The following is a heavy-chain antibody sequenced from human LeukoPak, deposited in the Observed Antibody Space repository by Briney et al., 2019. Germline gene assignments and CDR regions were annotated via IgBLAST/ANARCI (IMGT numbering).Heavy chain of an antibody. CDR1: GFTLSSYW. Sequence: GGSLRLSCAASGFTLSSYWMHWVRQAPGKGLEWVTAISGSDGRLFYADSVKGRFTISRDNSRNTLYLEMNSLRGEDTAVYYCAKESPYRAPTRTYYFDYWGQGTLVIVSS. V-gene: IGHV3-23*01. J-gene: IGHJ4*02. CDR2: ISGSDGRL. CDR3: AKESPYRAPTRTYYFDY. D-gene: IGHD1-14*01.